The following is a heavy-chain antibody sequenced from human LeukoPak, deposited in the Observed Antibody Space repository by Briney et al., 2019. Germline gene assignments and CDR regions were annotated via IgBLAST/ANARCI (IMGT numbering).Heavy chain of an antibody. Sequence: GGSLRLSCAASGFTFTYYTMHWVRQAPGKGLEWVAVISYDGSNEYYADSVKGRFTISRDNSKNTLYLQMNSLRVEDTAVYYCARVLNYYDSSGYYFSYWGQGTLVTVSS. CDR2: ISYDGSNE. CDR1: GFTFTYYT. CDR3: ARVLNYYDSSGYYFSY. V-gene: IGHV3-30-3*01. J-gene: IGHJ4*02. D-gene: IGHD3-22*01.